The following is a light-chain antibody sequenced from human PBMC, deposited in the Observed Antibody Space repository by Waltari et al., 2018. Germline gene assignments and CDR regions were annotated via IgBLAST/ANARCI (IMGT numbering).Light chain of an antibody. V-gene: IGKV1-9*01. CDR3: QQLIRFPTFT. CDR1: QDISSH. J-gene: IGKJ2*01. Sequence: DIQLTQSPSFLSTSVEDRVTITCRASQDISSHLAWYQQKPGKAPRLLVYGASTLHSGVPSRFSGTGSGTEFTLTINNLQPEDFATYYCQQLIRFPTFTFGQGTKLQIE. CDR2: GAS.